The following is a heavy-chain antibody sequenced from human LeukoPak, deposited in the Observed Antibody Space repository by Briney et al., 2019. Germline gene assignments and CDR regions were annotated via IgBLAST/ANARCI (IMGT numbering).Heavy chain of an antibody. J-gene: IGHJ4*02. CDR3: ASGATVVIGTRRGAFDY. D-gene: IGHD4-23*01. V-gene: IGHV4-34*01. Sequence: SETLSLTCAVYGGSFGGYYWSWIRQPPGKGLEWIGEINHSGSTNYNPSLKSRVTISVDTSKNQFSLKLSSVTAADTAVYYCASGATVVIGTRRGAFDYWGQGTLVTVSS. CDR2: INHSGST. CDR1: GGSFGGYY.